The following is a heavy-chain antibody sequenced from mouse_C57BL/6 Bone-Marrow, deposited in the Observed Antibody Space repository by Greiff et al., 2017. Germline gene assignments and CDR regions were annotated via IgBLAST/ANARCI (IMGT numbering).Heavy chain of an antibody. D-gene: IGHD3-3*01. J-gene: IGHJ2*01. V-gene: IGHV1-69*01. CDR3: AREGSRASYYFDY. CDR2: IDPSDSYT. CDR1: GYTFTSYW. Sequence: VQLQQPGAELVMPGASVKLSCNASGYTFTSYWMHWVKQRPGQGLEWIGEIDPSDSYTNYNQKFKGKSTLTVDKSSSTAYMQLSSLTSEDSAVYYCAREGSRASYYFDYWGQGTTVTDSS.